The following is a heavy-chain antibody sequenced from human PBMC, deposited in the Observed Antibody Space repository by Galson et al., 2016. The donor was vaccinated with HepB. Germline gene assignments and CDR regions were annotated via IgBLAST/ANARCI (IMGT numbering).Heavy chain of an antibody. Sequence: SLRLSCAASGFTFSSYAMTWVRQAPGKGLEWVSTISGSGDNTYYADSVKGRFTISRDNSKNTQFLQMNSLRAEDTAVYYCAKDLITIFGVVDWRYSWGQGTLVTVSS. CDR2: ISGSGDNT. CDR1: GFTFSSYA. D-gene: IGHD3-3*01. J-gene: IGHJ4*02. V-gene: IGHV3-23*01. CDR3: AKDLITIFGVVDWRYS.